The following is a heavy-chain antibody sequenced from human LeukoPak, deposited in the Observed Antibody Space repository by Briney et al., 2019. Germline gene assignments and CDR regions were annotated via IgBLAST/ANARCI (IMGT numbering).Heavy chain of an antibody. J-gene: IGHJ5*02. V-gene: IGHV1-18*01. D-gene: IGHD3-10*01. Sequence: ASVKVSFKASGYTFTSYGISWVRQAPGQGLGWMGWISAYNGNTNYAQKLQGRVTMTTDTSTSTAYMELRSLRSDDAAVYYCARVKSGWFDPWGQGTLVTVSS. CDR1: GYTFTSYG. CDR3: ARVKSGWFDP. CDR2: ISAYNGNT.